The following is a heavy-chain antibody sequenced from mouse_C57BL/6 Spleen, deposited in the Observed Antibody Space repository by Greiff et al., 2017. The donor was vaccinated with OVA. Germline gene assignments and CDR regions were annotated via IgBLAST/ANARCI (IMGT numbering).Heavy chain of an antibody. CDR3: ASLTGTGYFDV. CDR1: DFILGTYY. Sequence: VRWVKSGGGLVRPGGSLKPPGEASDFILGTYYMYWVRQTPEKRLEWVAYISNGGGRTYYPDTVKGRFTISRDNAKNTLYLQMSRLKSEDTAMYYCASLTGTGYFDVWGTGTTVTVSS. CDR2: ISNGGGRT. J-gene: IGHJ1*03. V-gene: IGHV5-12*01. D-gene: IGHD4-1*01.